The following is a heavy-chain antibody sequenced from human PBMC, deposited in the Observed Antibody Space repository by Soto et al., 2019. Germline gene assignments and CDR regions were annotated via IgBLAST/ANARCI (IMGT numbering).Heavy chain of an antibody. Sequence: SETLSLTCSVSGGSISSSAYYWGWIRQPPGKGLEWIGSIYYSGSTYYNPSLKSRVTISVDTSKNQFSLKLSSVTAADTAVYYCARLGAFYSSSWNYYYYYGMDVWGQGTTVTVSS. CDR3: ARLGAFYSSSWNYYYYYGMDV. J-gene: IGHJ6*02. CDR1: GGSISSSAYY. CDR2: IYYSGST. D-gene: IGHD6-13*01. V-gene: IGHV4-39*01.